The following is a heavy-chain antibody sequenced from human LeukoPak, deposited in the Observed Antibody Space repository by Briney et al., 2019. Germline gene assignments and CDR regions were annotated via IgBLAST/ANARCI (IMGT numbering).Heavy chain of an antibody. J-gene: IGHJ4*02. V-gene: IGHV3-9*01. D-gene: IGHD3-10*01. CDR2: ISWNSGSI. CDR1: GFTFDDYA. CDR3: ARGEYGSGSYHIDY. Sequence: GGSLRLSCAASGFTFDDYAMHWVRQAPGKGLEWVSGISWNSGSIGYADSVKGRFTISRDNAKSSLYLQMNSLRAEDTAVYYCARGEYGSGSYHIDYWGQGALVTVSS.